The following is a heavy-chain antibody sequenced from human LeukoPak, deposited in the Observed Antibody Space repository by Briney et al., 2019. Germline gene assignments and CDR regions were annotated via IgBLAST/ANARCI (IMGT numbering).Heavy chain of an antibody. J-gene: IGHJ4*02. CDR2: ISSSGSTR. Sequence: GGSLRLSCAASGFTFSDYYMSWIRQAPGKGLEWVSYISSSGSTRYYADSVKGRFTISRDNAKNSLYLQMNSLRAEDTAVYYCARERGLGWLSYYLDYWGQGTLVTVSS. CDR1: GFTFSDYY. V-gene: IGHV3-11*01. CDR3: ARERGLGWLSYYLDY. D-gene: IGHD5-24*01.